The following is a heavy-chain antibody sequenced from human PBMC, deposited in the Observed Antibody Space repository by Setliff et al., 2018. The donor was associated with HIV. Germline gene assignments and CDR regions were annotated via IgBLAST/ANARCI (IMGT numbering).Heavy chain of an antibody. V-gene: IGHV4-39*07. CDR1: GDSISSSSYY. J-gene: IGHJ4*02. D-gene: IGHD6-19*01. CDR3: ARARRDTSGWHGPPPDY. CDR2: IYYSGST. Sequence: SLTCTVSGDSISSSSYYWGWIRQPPGKGLEWIGSIYYSGSTYYTPNLKSRVTISLDKSKNQFSLKLSSLTAADTAVYYCARARRDTSGWHGPPPDYWDQGILVTVSS.